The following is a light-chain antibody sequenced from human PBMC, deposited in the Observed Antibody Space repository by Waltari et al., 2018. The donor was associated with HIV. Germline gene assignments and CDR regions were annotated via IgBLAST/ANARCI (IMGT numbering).Light chain of an antibody. CDR1: TSNIGAGYD. CDR2: GNT. CDR3: QSYDSSLSGVI. Sequence: QSVLTQPPSVSGAPGQRVTISCTGNTSNIGAGYDVHWYQQLPGTAPKLLFYGNTNRPSGVPDRFSGSTSGTSASLAITGLQADDEADFYCQSYDSSLSGVIFGGGTKLTVL. J-gene: IGLJ2*01. V-gene: IGLV1-40*01.